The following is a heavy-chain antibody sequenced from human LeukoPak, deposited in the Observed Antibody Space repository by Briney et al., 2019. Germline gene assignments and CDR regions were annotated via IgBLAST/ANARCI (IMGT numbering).Heavy chain of an antibody. CDR1: GGTFSSYA. D-gene: IGHD2-15*01. J-gene: IGHJ4*02. CDR2: IIPILGIA. CDR3: ARGTSCSGGSCYDY. V-gene: IGHV1-69*04. Sequence: SVKVSCKASGGTFSSYAISWVRQAPGQGLEWMGRIIPILGIANYAQKFQGRVTITADKSTSTAYMELSSLRSEDTAVYYYARGTSCSGGSCYDYWGQGTPVTVSS.